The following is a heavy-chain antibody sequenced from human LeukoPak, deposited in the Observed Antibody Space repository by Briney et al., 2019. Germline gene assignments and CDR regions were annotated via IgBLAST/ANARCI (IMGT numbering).Heavy chain of an antibody. Sequence: PSETLSLACAVYGGSFSVYYWSWLRQPPGKGLEWIGEINHSGSTNYNPSLKSRVTISVDTSKNQFSMKLSSVTAADTAVYYCARGPIAVAGITALNYWGQGTLVTVSS. CDR3: ARGPIAVAGITALNY. V-gene: IGHV4-34*01. CDR1: GGSFSVYY. D-gene: IGHD6-19*01. J-gene: IGHJ4*02. CDR2: INHSGST.